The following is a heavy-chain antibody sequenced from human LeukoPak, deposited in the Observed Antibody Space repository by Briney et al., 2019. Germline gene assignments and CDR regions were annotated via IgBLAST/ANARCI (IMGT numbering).Heavy chain of an antibody. J-gene: IGHJ4*02. D-gene: IGHD2-15*01. Sequence: ASVKVSCKASGGTFSSYAISWVRQAPGQGLEWLGWISAGSGNTKYSQKFQGRVTITRDTSASTAYMELSGLRSEDTALYYCVSGISLSHWHYFDYWGQGTLVTVSS. CDR2: ISAGSGNT. CDR1: GGTFSSYA. CDR3: VSGISLSHWHYFDY. V-gene: IGHV1-3*01.